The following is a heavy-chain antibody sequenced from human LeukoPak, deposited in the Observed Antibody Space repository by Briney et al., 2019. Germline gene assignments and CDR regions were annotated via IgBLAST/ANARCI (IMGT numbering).Heavy chain of an antibody. CDR1: GYTFTSYY. Sequence: ASVTVSCKASGYTFTSYYIHWVRQAPGQGLEWMGIFNPSTDGTTYAQKFQGRVTMTRDTSTSTVYMELSSLRFEDTAVYYCARRHPGDGYNYWTGYYFDYWGQGTLVTVSS. D-gene: IGHD5-12*01. CDR3: ARRHPGDGYNYWTGYYFDY. J-gene: IGHJ4*02. V-gene: IGHV1-46*01. CDR2: FNPSTDGT.